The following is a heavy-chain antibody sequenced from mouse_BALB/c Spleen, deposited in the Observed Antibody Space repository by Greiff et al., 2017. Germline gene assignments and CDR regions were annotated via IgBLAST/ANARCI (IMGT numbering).Heavy chain of an antibody. CDR3: AREGGDNAMDY. CDR2: ISSGGSYT. Sequence: DVHLVESGGGLVKPGGSLKLSCAASGFTFSSYAMSWVRQTPEKRLEWVATISSGGSYTYYPDSVKGRFTISRDNAKNTLYLQMSSLRSEDTAMYYCAREGGDNAMDYWGQGTSVTVSS. J-gene: IGHJ4*01. CDR1: GFTFSSYA. V-gene: IGHV5-9-3*01.